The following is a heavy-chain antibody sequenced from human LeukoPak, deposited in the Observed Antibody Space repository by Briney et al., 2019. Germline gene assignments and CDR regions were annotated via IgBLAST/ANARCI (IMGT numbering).Heavy chain of an antibody. CDR2: ISWNSGSI. Sequence: GGSLRLSCAASGFTFDDYAMHWVRQAPGKGLEWVSGISWNSGSIGYADSVKGRFTISRDNAKNSLYLQMNSLRAEDTALYYCARARGGSCYDYWGQGTLVTVSS. V-gene: IGHV3-9*01. D-gene: IGHD2-15*01. J-gene: IGHJ4*02. CDR1: GFTFDDYA. CDR3: ARARGGSCYDY.